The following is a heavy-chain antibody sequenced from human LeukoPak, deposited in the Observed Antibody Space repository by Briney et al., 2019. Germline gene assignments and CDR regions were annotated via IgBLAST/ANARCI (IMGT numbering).Heavy chain of an antibody. CDR3: ARLAYGSGSSPYFDY. Sequence: PSQTLSLTCTVSGDSISSGSYYWSWIRQPAGKGLEWIGRIYTSGSTNYNPSLKSRVTISVDTSKNQFSLKLSSVTAADTAVYYCARLAYGSGSSPYFDYWGQGTLVTVSS. CDR1: GDSISSGSYY. J-gene: IGHJ4*02. D-gene: IGHD3-10*01. V-gene: IGHV4-61*02. CDR2: IYTSGST.